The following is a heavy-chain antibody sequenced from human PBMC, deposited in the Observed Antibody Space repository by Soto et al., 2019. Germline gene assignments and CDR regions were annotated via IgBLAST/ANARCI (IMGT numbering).Heavy chain of an antibody. CDR1: GYTFTSYD. Sequence: ASVKVSCKASGYTFTSYDINWVRQATGQGLEWMGWMNPNSGNTGYAQKFQGRVTMTRNTSISTAYMELSSLRSEDTAVYYCARTGFSYHSYYYYYYMDVWGKGTTVTVSS. J-gene: IGHJ6*03. CDR3: ARTGFSYHSYYYYYYMDV. D-gene: IGHD2-15*01. V-gene: IGHV1-8*01. CDR2: MNPNSGNT.